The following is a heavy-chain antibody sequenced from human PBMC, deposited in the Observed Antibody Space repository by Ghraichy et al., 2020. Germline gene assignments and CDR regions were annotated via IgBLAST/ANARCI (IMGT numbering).Heavy chain of an antibody. CDR3: ARVDGPGSFFDY. CDR2: IYHVGFS. V-gene: IGHV4-4*02. D-gene: IGHD3-10*01. J-gene: IGHJ4*02. CDR1: GDSISTNNVNW. Sequence: SETLSLTCAVFGDSISTNNVNWWTWVRQPPGKGLEWIGEIYHVGFSHYNPSLKTRLTMSVDKSMNQVSLRLNSVTAADTAVYYCARVDGPGSFFDYWGQGLLVTVS.